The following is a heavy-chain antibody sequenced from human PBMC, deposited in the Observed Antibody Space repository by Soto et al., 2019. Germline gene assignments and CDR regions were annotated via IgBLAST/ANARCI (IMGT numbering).Heavy chain of an antibody. CDR2: ISTSGNV. J-gene: IGHJ4*02. V-gene: IGHV4-4*07. Sequence: SETLSLTCTVSGGSLTKYYWSWIRQPAGKGLEWIGRISTSGNVVSKSSLRSRLTMSVDTSKNQFSLRLTFVTAADTAVYYCARDNNDFLSLYPLAFDYWGQGALVTSPQ. CDR1: GGSLTKYY. D-gene: IGHD3-3*01. CDR3: ARDNNDFLSLYPLAFDY.